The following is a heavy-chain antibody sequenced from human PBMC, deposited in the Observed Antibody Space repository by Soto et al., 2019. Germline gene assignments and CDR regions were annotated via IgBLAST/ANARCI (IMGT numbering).Heavy chain of an antibody. J-gene: IGHJ4*02. Sequence: ASVKVSCKASGYTFTNFGISWVRQAPGQGLEWMGLINPNGGSTSYAQKFQGRVTMTRDTSTSTVYMELSSLRSEDTAVYYCARDLLGGATESNWGQGTLVTVSS. D-gene: IGHD1-26*01. CDR3: ARDLLGGATESN. CDR1: GYTFTNFG. CDR2: INPNGGST. V-gene: IGHV1-46*01.